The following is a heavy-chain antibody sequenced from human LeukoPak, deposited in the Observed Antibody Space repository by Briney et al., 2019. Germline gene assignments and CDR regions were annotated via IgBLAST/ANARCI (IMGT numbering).Heavy chain of an antibody. CDR3: ATVKSYYYDRGGFYFDD. Sequence: ASVKVSCKVSGYTLTDLSMHWVRQAPGIGLEWMGGSDPEDGETFYAQKFRGRITMTEDTSADTAYMELNSLRSEDTAVYYCATVKSYYYDRGGFYFDDRGQGTLVTVSS. J-gene: IGHJ4*02. CDR1: GYTLTDLS. V-gene: IGHV1-24*01. D-gene: IGHD3-22*01. CDR2: SDPEDGET.